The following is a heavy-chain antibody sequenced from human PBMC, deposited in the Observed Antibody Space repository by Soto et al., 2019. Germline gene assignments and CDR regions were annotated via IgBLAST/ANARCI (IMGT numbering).Heavy chain of an antibody. Sequence: GASVKVSCKASGGTFSSYAISWVLQAPGQGLEWMGGIIPIFGTANYAQKFQGRVTITADKSTSTAYMELSSLRSEDTAVYYCASSSGWYVDDYWGQGTLVTVS. J-gene: IGHJ4*02. CDR1: GGTFSSYA. CDR3: ASSSGWYVDDY. D-gene: IGHD6-19*01. CDR2: IIPIFGTA. V-gene: IGHV1-69*06.